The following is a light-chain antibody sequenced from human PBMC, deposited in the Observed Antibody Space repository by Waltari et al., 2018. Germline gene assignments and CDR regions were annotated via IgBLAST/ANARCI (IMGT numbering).Light chain of an antibody. Sequence: QTVVTQEPSFSVSPGGTVTLTCGLNSGSVSTNYYPSWYQQTPGQAPRTLIYSTNTRSAGVPDRFSCSILGNKTALTITGAQADDESDYYCVLYMGSGIWVFGGGTNLTVL. V-gene: IGLV8-61*01. CDR1: SGSVSTNYY. CDR2: STN. CDR3: VLYMGSGIWV. J-gene: IGLJ3*02.